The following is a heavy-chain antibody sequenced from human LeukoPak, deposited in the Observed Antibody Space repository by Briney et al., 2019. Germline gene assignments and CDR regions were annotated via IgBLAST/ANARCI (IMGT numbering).Heavy chain of an antibody. CDR1: GFTFSSYE. V-gene: IGHV3-48*03. Sequence: GGSLRLSCAASGFTFSSYEMNWVRQAPGKGLEWVSYISSSGRTIYYADSVKGRFTLSRDNAKNSLYLQMNSLRAEDTAVYYCARAQHRGVGYWGQGTLVTVSS. CDR3: ARAQHRGVGY. D-gene: IGHD3-10*01. CDR2: ISSSGRTI. J-gene: IGHJ4*02.